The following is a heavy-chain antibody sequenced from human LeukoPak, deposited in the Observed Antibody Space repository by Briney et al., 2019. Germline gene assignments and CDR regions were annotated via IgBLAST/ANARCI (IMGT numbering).Heavy chain of an antibody. J-gene: IGHJ6*03. V-gene: IGHV3-21*01. CDR1: GFTFSSYN. CDR2: ITSSSSYI. D-gene: IGHD3-9*01. Sequence: PGGSLRLSCAASGFTFSSYNMNWVRQAPGKGLEWVSSITSSSSYIYYADSVKGRFTISRDNAKNSLYLQMNSLRAEDTAVYYCARVGVVGLRYFDWSRYYYYYMDVWGKGTTVTVSS. CDR3: ARVGVVGLRYFDWSRYYYYYMDV.